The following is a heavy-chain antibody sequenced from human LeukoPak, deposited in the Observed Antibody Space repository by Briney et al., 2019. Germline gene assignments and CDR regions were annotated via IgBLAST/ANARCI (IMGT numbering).Heavy chain of an antibody. D-gene: IGHD3-10*01. V-gene: IGHV4-59*01. CDR1: GGSISSYY. Sequence: SETLSLTCTVSGGSISSYYWSWIRQPPGKGLEWIGYIYYSGSTNYNPSLKCRVTISVGTSKNQFSLKLSSVTAADTAVYYCARVPYGSGFDYWGQGTLVTVSS. J-gene: IGHJ4*02. CDR3: ARVPYGSGFDY. CDR2: IYYSGST.